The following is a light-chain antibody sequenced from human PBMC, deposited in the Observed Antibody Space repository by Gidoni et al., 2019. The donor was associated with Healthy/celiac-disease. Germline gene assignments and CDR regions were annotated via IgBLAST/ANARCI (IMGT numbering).Light chain of an antibody. CDR2: KAS. CDR3: QQYNSYPYT. V-gene: IGKV1-5*03. CDR1: QSISSW. Sequence: DIQMPKSPSNLSASVRDRVTSTCRASQSISSWLAWYPQKPGKAPKLLIYKASSLESGVPSRFSGSGSGTEFTLTISSLQPDDFATYYCQQYNSYPYTFGQGTKLEIK. J-gene: IGKJ2*01.